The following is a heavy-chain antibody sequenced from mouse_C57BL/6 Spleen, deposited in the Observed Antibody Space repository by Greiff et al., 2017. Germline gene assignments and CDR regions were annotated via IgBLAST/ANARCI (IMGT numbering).Heavy chain of an antibody. CDR2: INPSNGGT. Sequence: QVQLQHPGTELVKPGASVKLSCKASGYTFTSYWMRWVKQRPGQGLEWIGNINPSNGGTNYNEKFKSKATLTVDKSSSTAYMQLSSLTSEDSAVYYCARSYYGSSLYFDYWGQGTTLTVSS. CDR1: GYTFTSYW. J-gene: IGHJ2*01. V-gene: IGHV1-53*01. D-gene: IGHD1-1*01. CDR3: ARSYYGSSLYFDY.